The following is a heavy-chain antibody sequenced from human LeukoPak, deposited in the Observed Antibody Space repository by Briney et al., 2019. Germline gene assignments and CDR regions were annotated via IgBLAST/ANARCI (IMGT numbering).Heavy chain of an antibody. CDR1: GYTFTGYY. D-gene: IGHD3-9*01. V-gene: IGHV1-2*02. CDR3: ARVDFDWYYFDY. CDR2: INPNSGGT. J-gene: IGHJ4*02. Sequence: GASVKASCKASGYTFTGYYTHWVRQAPGQGLEWMGWINPNSGGTNYAQKFQGRVTMTRDTSISTAYMELSRLRSDDTAVYYCARVDFDWYYFDYWGQGTLVTVSS.